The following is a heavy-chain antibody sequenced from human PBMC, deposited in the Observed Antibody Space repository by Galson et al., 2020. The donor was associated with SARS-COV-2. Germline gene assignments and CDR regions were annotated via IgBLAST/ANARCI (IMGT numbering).Heavy chain of an antibody. D-gene: IGHD3-10*01. V-gene: IGHV3-11*06. CDR1: GFIYSDYY. J-gene: IGHJ4*02. CDR2: ISASGSYT. Sequence: TGGSLRLSCAAAGFIYSDYYMSWIRQAPGKGLEWISHISASGSYTKYGESVKGRFTISRDNAKNSLSLQMNSLRAEDTAVYYCVRDFRVRDCWGQGTLGTVSS. CDR3: VRDFRVRDC.